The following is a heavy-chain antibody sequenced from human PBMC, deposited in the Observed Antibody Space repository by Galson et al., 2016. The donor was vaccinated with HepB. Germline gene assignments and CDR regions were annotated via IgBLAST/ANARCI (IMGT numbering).Heavy chain of an antibody. V-gene: IGHV5-51*01. CDR1: GYSFTTYW. D-gene: IGHD2-15*01. Sequence: QSGAEVKKPGESLKISCKGSGYSFTTYWIGWARQMPGKGLEWMGIIYPGDSHSRYSPSLQGQVTISADKSINTAYLQWSSLTASDTAVYYCARTHSGGTDYYYYAMDVWGQGTTVTVSS. CDR3: ARTHSGGTDYYYYAMDV. CDR2: IYPGDSHS. J-gene: IGHJ6*02.